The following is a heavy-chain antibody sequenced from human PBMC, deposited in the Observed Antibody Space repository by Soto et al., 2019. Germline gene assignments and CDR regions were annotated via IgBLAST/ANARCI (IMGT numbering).Heavy chain of an antibody. Sequence: QVQLVQSGAEVKKPGASMKVSCKASGYSFTGYHVHWVRQAPGQGLEWMGWVNPNSGDTNYAQKFQGRVTMTSDTSISTAYMELSSLRSDDTAVYYCARPYCSSGSCHGWFDPWGQGTLVTVSS. V-gene: IGHV1-2*02. CDR2: VNPNSGDT. D-gene: IGHD2-15*01. CDR3: ARPYCSSGSCHGWFDP. CDR1: GYSFTGYH. J-gene: IGHJ5*02.